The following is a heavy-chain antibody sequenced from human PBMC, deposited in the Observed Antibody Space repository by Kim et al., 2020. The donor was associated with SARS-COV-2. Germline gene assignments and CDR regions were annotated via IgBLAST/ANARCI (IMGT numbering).Heavy chain of an antibody. CDR3: ARGGGLGIFGVVIGGDYFDY. CDR1: GYTFTSYG. V-gene: IGHV1-18*01. J-gene: IGHJ4*02. CDR2: ISAYNGNT. D-gene: IGHD3-3*01. Sequence: ASVKVSCKASGYTFTSYGISWVRQAPGQGLEWMGWISAYNGNTNYAQKLQGRVTMTTDTSTSTAYMELRSLRSDDTAVYYCARGGGLGIFGVVIGGDYFDYWGQGTLVTVSS.